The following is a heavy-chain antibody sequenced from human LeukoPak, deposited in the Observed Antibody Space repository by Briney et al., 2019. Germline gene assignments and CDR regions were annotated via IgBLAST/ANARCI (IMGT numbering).Heavy chain of an antibody. Sequence: GASVKVSCKASGSTFTSYGISWVRQAPGQGLGLMGLFNAYNGNTNYAQKLQGRVTMTTDTSKSTAYMELRSLRSDDTAVYYCARDHMTTGFDYWGQGTVVTVSS. CDR2: FNAYNGNT. V-gene: IGHV1-18*04. CDR1: GSTFTSYG. J-gene: IGHJ4*02. D-gene: IGHD4-17*01. CDR3: ARDHMTTGFDY.